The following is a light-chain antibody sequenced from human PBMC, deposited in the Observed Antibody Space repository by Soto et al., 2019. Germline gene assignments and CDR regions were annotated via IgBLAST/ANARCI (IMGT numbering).Light chain of an antibody. CDR2: DVA. V-gene: IGLV2-14*03. J-gene: IGLJ1*01. CDR1: SSDVGAYNF. Sequence: QSALTQPASVSGSPGQSITISCTGTSSDVGAYNFVPWYQHHPDKAPKVVIYDVANRPSGVSYRFSASKSGNTASLTISGLQAEDEADYYCMSFTSSNTYVFGTGTKVTV. CDR3: MSFTSSNTYV.